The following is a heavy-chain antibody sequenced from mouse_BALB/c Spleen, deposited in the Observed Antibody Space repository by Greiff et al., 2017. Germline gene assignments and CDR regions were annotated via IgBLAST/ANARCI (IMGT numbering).Heavy chain of an antibody. D-gene: IGHD2-4*01. CDR2: INPSTGYT. V-gene: IGHV1-7*01. CDR1: GYTFTSYW. Sequence: VQLQQSGAELAKPGASVKMSCKASGYTFTSYWMHWVKQRPGQGLEWIGYINPSTGYTEYNQKFKDKATLTADKSSSTAYMQLSSLTSEDSAVYYCARRGDYDGRSFAYWGQGTLVTVSA. J-gene: IGHJ3*01. CDR3: ARRGDYDGRSFAY.